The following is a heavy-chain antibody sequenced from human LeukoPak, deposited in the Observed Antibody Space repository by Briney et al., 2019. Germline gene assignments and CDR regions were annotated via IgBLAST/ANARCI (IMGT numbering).Heavy chain of an antibody. CDR1: GYTFTGYY. CDR3: ARTEVWFGEYHFDY. J-gene: IGHJ4*02. D-gene: IGHD3-10*01. CDR2: INPNSGGT. V-gene: IGHV1-2*02. Sequence: ASVKVSCKASGYTFTGYYMHWVRQAPGQGLEWMGWINPNSGGTNYAQKFQGRVTMTRDTSISTAYMELSRLRSDDTAVYYCARTEVWFGEYHFDYWGQGTLVTVSP.